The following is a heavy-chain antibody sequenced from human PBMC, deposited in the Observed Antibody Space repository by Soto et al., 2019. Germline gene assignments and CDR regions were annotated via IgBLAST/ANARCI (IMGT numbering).Heavy chain of an antibody. J-gene: IGHJ3*02. V-gene: IGHV1-18*04. CDR2: ISAYNGNT. CDR3: ARDKIVVVSFAPGNDAFDI. Sequence: AASVKVSCKASGYTFTSYGISWVRQAPGQGLEWMGWISAYNGNTNYAQKLQGRVTMTTDTSTSTAYMELRSLRSDDTAVYYCARDKIVVVSFAPGNDAFDIWGQGTMVT. CDR1: GYTFTSYG. D-gene: IGHD2-2*01.